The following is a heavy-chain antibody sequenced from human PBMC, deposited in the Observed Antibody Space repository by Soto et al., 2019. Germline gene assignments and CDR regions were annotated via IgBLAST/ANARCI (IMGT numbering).Heavy chain of an antibody. CDR3: ARGETYYDFWSGYYRFDY. Sequence: GGSLRLSCAASGFTFSSYWMSWVRQAPGKGLEWVANIKQDGSEKYYVDSVKGRFTISRDNAKNSLYLQMNSLRAEDTAVYYCARGETYYDFWSGYYRFDYWGQGTLVTVSS. CDR2: IKQDGSEK. J-gene: IGHJ4*02. D-gene: IGHD3-3*01. CDR1: GFTFSSYW. V-gene: IGHV3-7*01.